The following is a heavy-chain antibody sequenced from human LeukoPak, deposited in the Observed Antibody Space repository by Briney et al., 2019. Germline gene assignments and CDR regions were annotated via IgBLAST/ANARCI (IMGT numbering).Heavy chain of an antibody. CDR2: INSGSTYM. V-gene: IGHV3-21*01. CDR1: GYYFRGFS. CDR3: ARVEATTGSINHSYYMDI. D-gene: IGHD1-1*01. J-gene: IGHJ6*03. Sequence: PGGSLRLSCGGSGYYFRGFSMNWVRQAPGKGLEWVASINSGSTYMYYGDSVKGRFTISRDNTKNSLHLQMDSLRVEATAVYFCARVEATTGSINHSYYMDIWGKETPVTVSS.